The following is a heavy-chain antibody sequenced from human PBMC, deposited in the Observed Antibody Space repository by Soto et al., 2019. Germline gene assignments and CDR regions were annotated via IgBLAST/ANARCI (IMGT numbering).Heavy chain of an antibody. CDR1: GESVRSGDYY. Sequence: HSGCLALTCTVSGESVRSGDYYWSWIRQHPGKGLEWIGYIYYSGSTNYNPSLKSRVTISVDTSKNQFSLKLSSVTAADTAVYYCASGEDGADHYYYGMDVWGQGTTVTVSS. D-gene: IGHD3-10*01. CDR3: ASGEDGADHYYYGMDV. J-gene: IGHJ6*02. CDR2: IYYSGST. V-gene: IGHV4-61*08.